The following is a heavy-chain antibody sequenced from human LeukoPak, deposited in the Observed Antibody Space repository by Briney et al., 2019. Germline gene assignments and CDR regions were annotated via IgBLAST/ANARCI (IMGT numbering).Heavy chain of an antibody. D-gene: IGHD2-2*01. CDR1: GYTFTSYD. Sequence: ASVKVSCKASGYTFTSYDINWMRQATGQGLEWMGWMNPNSGNTGYAQKFQGRVTITRNTSISTAYMELSSLRSEDTAVYYCARGINQLLSFDYWGQGTLVTVSS. V-gene: IGHV1-8*01. J-gene: IGHJ4*02. CDR3: ARGINQLLSFDY. CDR2: MNPNSGNT.